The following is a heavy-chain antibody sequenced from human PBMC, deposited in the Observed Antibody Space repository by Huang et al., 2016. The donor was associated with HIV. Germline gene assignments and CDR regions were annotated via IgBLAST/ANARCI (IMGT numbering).Heavy chain of an antibody. V-gene: IGHV5-51*01. CDR2: IYPCDSDT. J-gene: IGHJ4*02. D-gene: IGHD3-22*01. CDR1: GFSFTNYW. Sequence: EVQLAQSGPEVKKPGASLQISCKGSGFSFTNYWIGWVRQMPGKGLEWMGIIYPCDSDTKYSPSFQGQVTISADKSISTAYLQWSSLKASDTAMYYCVRSTSGYYYRTDYWGQGTLVTVSS. CDR3: VRSTSGYYYRTDY.